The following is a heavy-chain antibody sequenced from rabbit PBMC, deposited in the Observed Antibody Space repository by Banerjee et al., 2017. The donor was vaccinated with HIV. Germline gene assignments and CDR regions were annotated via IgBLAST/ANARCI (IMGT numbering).Heavy chain of an antibody. Sequence: QLKESGGGLVQPGGSLKLSCKASGFDFSSYTMNWVRQAPGKGLEWIGYIDPVFGTTYYANWVNGRFTISSHNAQNTLYLQLNSLTAADTATYFCVRDRGAANAGDDYRGKLWGPGTLVTVS. CDR3: VRDRGAANAGDDYRGKL. J-gene: IGHJ4*01. CDR2: IDPVFGTT. CDR1: GFDFSSYT. V-gene: IGHV1S7*01. D-gene: IGHD4-2*01.